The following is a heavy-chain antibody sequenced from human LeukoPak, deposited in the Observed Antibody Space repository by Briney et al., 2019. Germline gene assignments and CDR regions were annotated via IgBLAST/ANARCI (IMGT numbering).Heavy chain of an antibody. CDR1: GFTFSSYG. CDR3: ARGSQYFDWFLGSDYFDY. D-gene: IGHD3-9*01. V-gene: IGHV3-33*01. J-gene: IGHJ4*02. Sequence: PGGSLRLSCAASGFTFSSYGMHWVRQAPGKGLEWVAVIWYDGSNKYYADSVKGRFTISRDNSKNTLYLQMNSLRAEDTAVYYCARGSQYFDWFLGSDYFDYWGQGTLVTVSS. CDR2: IWYDGSNK.